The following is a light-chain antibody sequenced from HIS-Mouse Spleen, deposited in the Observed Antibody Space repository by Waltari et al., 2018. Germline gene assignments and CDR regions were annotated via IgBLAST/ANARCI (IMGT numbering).Light chain of an antibody. Sequence: QSVLTQPPSASGTPGQRVTISSSGSSSNIGSHYVYWYQQLPGTAPKLLIYRNNQRPSGVPDRFSGSKSGTSASLAISGLRSEDEADYYCAAWDDSLSGPVFGGGTKLTVL. V-gene: IGLV1-47*01. CDR3: AAWDDSLSGPV. CDR2: RNN. CDR1: SSNIGSHY. J-gene: IGLJ3*02.